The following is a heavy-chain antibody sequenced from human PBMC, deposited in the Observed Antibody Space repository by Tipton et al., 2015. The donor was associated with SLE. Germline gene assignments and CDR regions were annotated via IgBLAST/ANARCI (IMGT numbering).Heavy chain of an antibody. J-gene: IGHJ4*02. V-gene: IGHV4-34*01. CDR3: ARGGPRGFWVIAIQARYFDY. D-gene: IGHD2-21*01. CDR1: GGSFSGYY. Sequence: TLSLTCAVYGGSFSGYYWSWIRQPPGKGLEWIGEINHSGSTNYNPSLKSRVTISVDTSKNQFSLKLSSVTAADTAVYYCARGGPRGFWVIAIQARYFDYWSQGTLVTVSS. CDR2: INHSGST.